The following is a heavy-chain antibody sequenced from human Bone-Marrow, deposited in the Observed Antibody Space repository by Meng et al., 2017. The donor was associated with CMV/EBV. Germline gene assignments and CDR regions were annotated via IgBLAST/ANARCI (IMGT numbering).Heavy chain of an antibody. D-gene: IGHD4/OR15-4a*01. V-gene: IGHV3-72*01. J-gene: IGHJ4*02. CDR2: CRIKTNSYST. CDR1: GFTFSDHF. Sequence: AASGFTFSDHFMDWVRQAPGKGLEWVGRCRIKTNSYSTEFAASVKGRFTISRDDSKNSLYLQMNSLKTEDTAVYYCARVRTDYWPLDYWGQGTLVTVSS. CDR3: ARVRTDYWPLDY.